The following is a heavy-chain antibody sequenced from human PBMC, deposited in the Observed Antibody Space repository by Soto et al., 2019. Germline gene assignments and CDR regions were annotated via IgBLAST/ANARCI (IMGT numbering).Heavy chain of an antibody. J-gene: IGHJ2*01. CDR3: ATPNSGYDWYWYFDL. CDR2: LSGSGGST. Sequence: EVQLLESGGGLVQPGGSLRLSCAASGFTFSSYAMSWVRQAPGKGLEWVSALSGSGGSTYYADSVKGRFTISRDNSKTTLYLQMNSLRAEDTAVYYCATPNSGYDWYWYFDLWGRGTLVTVSS. D-gene: IGHD5-12*01. V-gene: IGHV3-23*01. CDR1: GFTFSSYA.